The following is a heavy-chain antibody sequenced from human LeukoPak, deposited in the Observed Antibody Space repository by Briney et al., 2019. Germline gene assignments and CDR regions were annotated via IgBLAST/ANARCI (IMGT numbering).Heavy chain of an antibody. CDR1: GFTFSGYA. Sequence: GGCLRVSCAASGFTFSGYAMSWVRQAPGQGVGWVSAICGSGFNINYAESGRGRFTISRDNSKDTLYLQMNSLRTEDTAVYYCARGPYCSSTSCYPPDAFDIWGQGTVVTVSS. J-gene: IGHJ3*02. CDR2: ICGSGFNI. CDR3: ARGPYCSSTSCYPPDAFDI. V-gene: IGHV3-23*01. D-gene: IGHD2-2*01.